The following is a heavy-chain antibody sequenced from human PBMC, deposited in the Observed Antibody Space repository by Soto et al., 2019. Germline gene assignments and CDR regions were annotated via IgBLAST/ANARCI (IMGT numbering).Heavy chain of an antibody. J-gene: IGHJ5*02. V-gene: IGHV4-31*03. CDR2: IYYSGST. Sequence: QVQLQESGPGLVKPSQTLSLTCTVSGASISSGGYYWSWIRQHPGKGLEWIGYIYYSGSTIYNPSPTSRVTISLDRSKNQFSLKRSSVTAADTAVYYCASNRETDNWFDPWGQGTLVTVSS. CDR3: ASNRETDNWFDP. D-gene: IGHD2-21*02. CDR1: GASISSGGYY.